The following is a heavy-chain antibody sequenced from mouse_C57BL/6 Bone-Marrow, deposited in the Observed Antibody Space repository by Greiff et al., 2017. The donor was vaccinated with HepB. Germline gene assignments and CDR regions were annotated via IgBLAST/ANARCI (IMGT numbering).Heavy chain of an antibody. V-gene: IGHV1-19*01. CDR2: INPYNGGT. CDR1: GYTFTDYY. CDR3: ARWGITTYFDV. J-gene: IGHJ1*03. Sequence: EVQLQESGPVLVKPGASVKMSCKASGYTFTDYYMNWVKQSHGKSLEWIGVINPYNGGTSYNQKFKGKATLTVDKSSSTAYMELNSLTSEDSAVYYCARWGITTYFDVWGRGTTVTVSS. D-gene: IGHD2-4*01.